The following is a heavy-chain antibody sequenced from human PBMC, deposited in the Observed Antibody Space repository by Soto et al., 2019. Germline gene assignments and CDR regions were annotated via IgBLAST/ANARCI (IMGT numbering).Heavy chain of an antibody. D-gene: IGHD2-15*01. CDR3: ATRRGAGGQIDY. Sequence: DVQLLESGGGLVQPEGSLRLSCAASGFTFSSYAMGWVRQGPGKGLEWVAVVSIGGSTHYADSVRGRFTISRDNSNKSISLQLHSLPDEDTAVYFCATRRGAGGQIDYWGKGALVTVSS. J-gene: IGHJ4*02. CDR1: GFTFSSYA. V-gene: IGHV3-23*01. CDR2: VSIGGST.